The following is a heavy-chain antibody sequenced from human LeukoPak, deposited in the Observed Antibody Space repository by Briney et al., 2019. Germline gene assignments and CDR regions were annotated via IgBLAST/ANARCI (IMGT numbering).Heavy chain of an antibody. D-gene: IGHD1-20*01. CDR2: IYQSGNR. V-gene: IGHV4-38-2*01. CDR3: ARSPSRYNWNFDY. CDR1: GYSLSSGYY. J-gene: IGHJ4*02. Sequence: SETLSLTCAVSGYSLSSGYYWGWIRQPPGKGLEWIGSIYQSGNRYEKSSLKSRLTLSVDTSKSQFSLKVTSVTAADTAVYYCARSPSRYNWNFDYWGQGILVVASS.